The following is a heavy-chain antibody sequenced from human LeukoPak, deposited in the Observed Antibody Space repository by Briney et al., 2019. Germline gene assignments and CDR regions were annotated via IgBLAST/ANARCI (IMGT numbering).Heavy chain of an antibody. D-gene: IGHD2-2*01. CDR1: GYTFTSYG. V-gene: IGHV1-18*01. CDR3: ARVECSSTTCYDDY. J-gene: IGHJ4*02. Sequence: ASVKVSCKASGYTFTSYGISWVRQAPGQGLEWMGWISAYNGNTNYAQKLQGRVTMTTDTSTSTAYMEVRSLRSDDTAVYYCARVECSSTTCYDDYWGQGTLVIVSS. CDR2: ISAYNGNT.